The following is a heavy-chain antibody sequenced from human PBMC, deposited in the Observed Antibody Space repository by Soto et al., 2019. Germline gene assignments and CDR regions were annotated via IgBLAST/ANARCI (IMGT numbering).Heavy chain of an antibody. Sequence: VRLSCAASGFTFSSYAMSWVRQAPGKGLGWVSAISGSGGSTYYADSVKGRFTISRDNSKNTLYLQMNSLRAEDTAVYYCAKGRIPSPIIVAVAATNDDYWGQGTLVTVSS. CDR2: ISGSGGST. J-gene: IGHJ4*02. D-gene: IGHD2-15*01. CDR1: GFTFSSYA. CDR3: AKGRIPSPIIVAVAATNDDY. V-gene: IGHV3-23*01.